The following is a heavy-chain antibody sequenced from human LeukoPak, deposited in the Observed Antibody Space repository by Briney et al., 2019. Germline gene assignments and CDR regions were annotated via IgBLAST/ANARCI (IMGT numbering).Heavy chain of an antibody. D-gene: IGHD5-18*01. J-gene: IGHJ4*02. CDR3: AKPRGYSYGPFDY. V-gene: IGHV3-33*06. Sequence: PGGSLRLSCAASGFTFSSYGMHWVRRAPGKGLEWVAVIWYDGSNKYYADSVKGRFTISRDNSKNTLYLQMNSLRAEDTAVYYCAKPRGYSYGPFDYWGQGTLVTVSS. CDR2: IWYDGSNK. CDR1: GFTFSSYG.